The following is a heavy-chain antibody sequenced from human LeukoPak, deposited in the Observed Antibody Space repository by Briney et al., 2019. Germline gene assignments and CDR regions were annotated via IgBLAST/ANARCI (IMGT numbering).Heavy chain of an antibody. J-gene: IGHJ6*03. CDR3: ARGEVPRDIVVVPAAGNYYYYYMDV. V-gene: IGHV4-34*01. CDR1: GGSFSGYY. CDR2: INHSGRT. D-gene: IGHD2-2*01. Sequence: SGTLSLTCAVYGGSFSGYYWSWIRQPPGKGLEWIGEINHSGRTNYNPSLKSRVTISVDTSKNQFSLKLSSVTAADTAVYYCARGEVPRDIVVVPAAGNYYYYYMDVWGKGTTVTVSS.